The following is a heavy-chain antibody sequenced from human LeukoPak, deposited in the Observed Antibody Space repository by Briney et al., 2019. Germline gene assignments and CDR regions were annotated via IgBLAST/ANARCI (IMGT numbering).Heavy chain of an antibody. CDR2: ISSSSSYI. CDR3: AMDVRGGDAAIEFTDY. Sequence: GGSLRLSCAASGFTFSSYSMNWVRQAPGKGLEWVSSISSSSSYIYYADSVKGRFTISRDNAKNSLYLQMNSLRAEDTAVYYCAMDVRGGDAAIEFTDYWGQGTLVTVSS. CDR1: GFTFSSYS. D-gene: IGHD5-18*01. V-gene: IGHV3-21*01. J-gene: IGHJ4*02.